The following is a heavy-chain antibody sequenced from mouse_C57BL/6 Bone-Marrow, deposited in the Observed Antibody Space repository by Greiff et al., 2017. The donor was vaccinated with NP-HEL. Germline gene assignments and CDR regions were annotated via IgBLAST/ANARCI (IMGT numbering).Heavy chain of an antibody. J-gene: IGHJ4*01. D-gene: IGHD2-4*01. Sequence: EVQLVESEGGLVQPGSSMKLSCTASGFTFSDYYMAWVRQVPEKGLEWVANINYDGSSTYYLDSLKSRFIISRDNAKNILYLQMSSLKSEDTATYYCARDGSYYDPYYYAMDYWGQGTSVTVSS. V-gene: IGHV5-16*01. CDR1: GFTFSDYY. CDR2: INYDGSST. CDR3: ARDGSYYDPYYYAMDY.